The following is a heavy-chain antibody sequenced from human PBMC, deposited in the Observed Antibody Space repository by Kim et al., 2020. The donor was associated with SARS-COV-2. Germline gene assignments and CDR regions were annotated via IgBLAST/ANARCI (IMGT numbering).Heavy chain of an antibody. CDR2: MFYGGAT. V-gene: IGHV4-59*13. CDR3: ASSREDYNYGMDV. J-gene: IGHJ6*02. Sequence: SETMSLTCSVFGGPITEYYWTWIRQHPGKGLEWIGYMFYGGATKYNPSLKSRVALSVYTSKNQLSLRLGSVTAADTAMYYCASSREDYNYGMDVWGHGTTVTVSS. CDR1: GGPITEYY.